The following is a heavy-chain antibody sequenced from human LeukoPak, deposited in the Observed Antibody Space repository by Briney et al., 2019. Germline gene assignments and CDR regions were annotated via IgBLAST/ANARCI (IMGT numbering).Heavy chain of an antibody. CDR2: IYYSGST. Sequence: PSETLSLTCAVSGGSISSSNWWSWVRQPPGKGLEWIGYIYYSGSTKYNPSLKSRVPISIDTSKNQFSLKLNSMTAADTAVYYCARTPYYYGSGSYYSAYYFDYWGQGTLVTVSS. CDR3: ARTPYYYGSGSYYSAYYFDY. J-gene: IGHJ4*02. V-gene: IGHV4-4*02. D-gene: IGHD3-10*01. CDR1: GGSISSSNW.